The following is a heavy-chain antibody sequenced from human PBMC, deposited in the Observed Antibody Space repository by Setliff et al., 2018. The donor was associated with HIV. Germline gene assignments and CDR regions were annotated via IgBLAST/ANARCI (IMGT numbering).Heavy chain of an antibody. CDR1: GYTFTSYG. V-gene: IGHV1-18*01. CDR2: ISGYNGDT. Sequence: ASVKVSCKASGYTFTSYGISWLRQAPGQGLEWMGWISGYNGDTHSTQKFQGRVTMTTDTSISTAYMELSSLRSEDTAIYYCARAISGRGRELPDFDYWGQGTLVTVSS. J-gene: IGHJ4*02. D-gene: IGHD1-7*01. CDR3: ARAISGRGRELPDFDY.